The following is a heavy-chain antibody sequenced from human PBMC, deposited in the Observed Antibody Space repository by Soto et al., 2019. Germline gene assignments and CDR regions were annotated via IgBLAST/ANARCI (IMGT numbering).Heavy chain of an antibody. CDR1: GFTFSTYI. CDR3: ARFKGGYDAFDI. J-gene: IGHJ3*02. D-gene: IGHD2-15*01. Sequence: GSLRLSCAASGFTFSTYIMNWVRQAPGKGLEWVSYISRSSTIYYADSVKGRFTISRDNAKTSLYLQMNSLRDEDTAVYYCARFKGGYDAFDIWGQGTMVTVSS. V-gene: IGHV3-48*02. CDR2: ISRSSTI.